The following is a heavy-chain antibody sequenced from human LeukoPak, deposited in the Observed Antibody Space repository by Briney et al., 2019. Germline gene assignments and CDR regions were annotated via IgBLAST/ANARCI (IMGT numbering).Heavy chain of an antibody. CDR2: INHSGST. Sequence: SETLSLTCAVYGGSFSGYYWSWIRQPPGKGLEWIGEINHSGSTNYNPSLKSRVTISVDTSKNQFSLKLSSVTAADTAVYYCARKTSYDSSGYYRYIPYFDYWGQGTLVTVSS. J-gene: IGHJ4*02. D-gene: IGHD3-22*01. CDR3: ARKTSYDSSGYYRYIPYFDY. V-gene: IGHV4-34*01. CDR1: GGSFSGYY.